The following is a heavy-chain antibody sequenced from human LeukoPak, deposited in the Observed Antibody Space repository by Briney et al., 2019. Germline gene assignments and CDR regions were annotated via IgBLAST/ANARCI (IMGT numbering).Heavy chain of an antibody. CDR3: ARGPFCGGDCQGYFDL. J-gene: IGHJ2*01. CDR1: GYTFTGYY. Sequence: GASVKVSCKSSGYTFTGYYMHWVRQAPGQGLEWMGWINPNSAVTKYAQRFQGRVTMTRDTSISTAYMELRRLRSDDTAVYYCARGPFCGGDCQGYFDLWGRGTLVTVSS. CDR2: INPNSAVT. V-gene: IGHV1-2*02. D-gene: IGHD2-21*02.